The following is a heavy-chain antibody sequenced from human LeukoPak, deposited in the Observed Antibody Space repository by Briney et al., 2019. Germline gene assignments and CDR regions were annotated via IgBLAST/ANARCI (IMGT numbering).Heavy chain of an antibody. CDR2: IRYDGSNK. V-gene: IGHV3-30*02. CDR1: GFTFSTYG. Sequence: GGSLRLSCAASGFTFSTYGMHWVRQAPGKGLEWVAFIRYDGSNKYYADSVKSRFTTSRDNSKNTLYLQMNSLRAEDTAVYFCAKDKDPWKSTSISDFEYWGQGTLVTVSS. CDR3: AKDKDPWKSTSISDFEY. D-gene: IGHD1-1*01. J-gene: IGHJ4*02.